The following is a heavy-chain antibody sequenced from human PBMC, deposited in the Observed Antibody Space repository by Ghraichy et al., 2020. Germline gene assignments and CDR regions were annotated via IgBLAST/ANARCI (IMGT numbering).Heavy chain of an antibody. CDR2: ISSSSSSSI. D-gene: IGHD6-13*01. V-gene: IGHV3-48*02. CDR3: ARDRESSSWYIYGMDV. Sequence: GESLNISCAASGFTFSSFSMNWVRQAPGKGLEWVSYISSSSSSSIYYADSVKGRFTVSTDNAKNSLYLQMNSLRDEDTAVYYCARDRESSSWYIYGMDVWGQGTTVTVSS. CDR1: GFTFSSFS. J-gene: IGHJ6*02.